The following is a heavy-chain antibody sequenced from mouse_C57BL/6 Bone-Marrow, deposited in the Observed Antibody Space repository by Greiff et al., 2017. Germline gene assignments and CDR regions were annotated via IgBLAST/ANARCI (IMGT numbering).Heavy chain of an antibody. D-gene: IGHD1-1*01. V-gene: IGHV1-19*01. CDR3: ARWAVVATRGLYWYFDV. Sequence: EVQLQQSGPVLVKPGASVKMSCKASGYTFTDYYMNWVKQSHGKSLEWIGVINPYNGGTSYNQKFKGKATLTVDKSSSTAYMELNSLTSEDSAVYYCARWAVVATRGLYWYFDVWGTGTTVTVSS. CDR1: GYTFTDYY. J-gene: IGHJ1*03. CDR2: INPYNGGT.